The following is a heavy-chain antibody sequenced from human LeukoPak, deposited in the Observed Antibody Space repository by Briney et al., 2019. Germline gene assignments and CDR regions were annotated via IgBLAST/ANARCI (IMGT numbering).Heavy chain of an antibody. CDR1: GGSISSYY. CDR3: ASLGGTWAQDWFDP. J-gene: IGHJ5*02. D-gene: IGHD1-26*01. V-gene: IGHV4-59*12. Sequence: ASETLSLTCTVSGGSISSYYWSWIRQPPGKGLEWIGYIYYSGSTNYNPSLKSRVTISVDTSKNQFSLKLSSVTAADTAVYYCASLGGTWAQDWFDPWGQGTLVTVSS. CDR2: IYYSGST.